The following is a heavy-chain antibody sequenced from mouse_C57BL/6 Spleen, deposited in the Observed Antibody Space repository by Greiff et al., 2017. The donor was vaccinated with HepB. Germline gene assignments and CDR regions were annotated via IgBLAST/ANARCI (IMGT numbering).Heavy chain of an antibody. CDR3: ARHDGYYFYAMDY. J-gene: IGHJ4*01. D-gene: IGHD2-3*01. Sequence: VQLQQPGAELVKPGASVKMSCKASGYTFTSYWITWVKQRPGQGLEWIGDIYPGSGSTNYNEKFKSKATLTVDTSSSTAYMQLSSLTSEDSAVYYCARHDGYYFYAMDYWGQGTSVTVSS. CDR1: GYTFTSYW. CDR2: IYPGSGST. V-gene: IGHV1-55*01.